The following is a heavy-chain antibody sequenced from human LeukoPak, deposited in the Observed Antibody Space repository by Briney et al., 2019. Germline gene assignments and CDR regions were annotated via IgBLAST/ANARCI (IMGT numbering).Heavy chain of an antibody. CDR1: GGXISSNNW. CDR2: IYHSGST. J-gene: IGHJ4*02. CDR3: ARYGSGSYIDY. Sequence: SGTLSLTCAVSGGXISSNNWWSWVRQPPGKGLEWIGEIYHSGSTNYNPSLKSRVTISVDKSKNQFSLELTSVTAADTAVYYCARYGSGSYIDYWGQGTLVTVSS. D-gene: IGHD3-10*01. V-gene: IGHV4-4*02.